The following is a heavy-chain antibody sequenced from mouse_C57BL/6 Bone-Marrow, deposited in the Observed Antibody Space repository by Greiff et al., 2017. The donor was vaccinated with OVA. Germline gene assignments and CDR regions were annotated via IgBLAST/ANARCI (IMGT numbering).Heavy chain of an antibody. J-gene: IGHJ2*01. Sequence: QVQLQQPGTELVKPGASVKLSCKASGYTFTSYWMHWVKQRPGQGLEWIGNINPSNGGTNYNEKFKSKATLTVDKSSSTAYMQLSSLPSEDSAVYYCARGTTVVAPFDYWGQGTTLTVSS. CDR1: GYTFTSYW. CDR2: INPSNGGT. D-gene: IGHD1-1*01. CDR3: ARGTTVVAPFDY. V-gene: IGHV1-53*01.